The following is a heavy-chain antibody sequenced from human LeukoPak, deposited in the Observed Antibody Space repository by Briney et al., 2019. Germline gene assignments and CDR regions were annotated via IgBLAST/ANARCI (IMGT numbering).Heavy chain of an antibody. D-gene: IGHD3-10*01. Sequence: SETLSLTCAVYGGSFSGYYWSWVRQPPGKGLEWIGEINHSGSTNYNPSLKSRVTISVDTSKNQFSLKRSSVTAADTAVYYCAGGALLWFGDHKGPWFDPWGQGTLVTVSS. CDR2: INHSGST. J-gene: IGHJ5*02. CDR3: AGGALLWFGDHKGPWFDP. CDR1: GGSFSGYY. V-gene: IGHV4-34*01.